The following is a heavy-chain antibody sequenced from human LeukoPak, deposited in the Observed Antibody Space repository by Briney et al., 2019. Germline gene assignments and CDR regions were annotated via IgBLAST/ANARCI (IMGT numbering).Heavy chain of an antibody. CDR2: ISGIGGST. V-gene: IGHV3-23*01. CDR1: GFTFSSYA. CDR3: AKDRGGYQPHLSSPNFDY. D-gene: IGHD2-2*01. J-gene: IGHJ4*02. Sequence: GGSLRLSCAASGFTFSSYAMSWVRQAPGKGLEWVSAISGIGGSTYYADSVKGRFTISRDNSKNTLYLQMNSLRAEDTAVYYCAKDRGGYQPHLSSPNFDYWGQGTLVTVSS.